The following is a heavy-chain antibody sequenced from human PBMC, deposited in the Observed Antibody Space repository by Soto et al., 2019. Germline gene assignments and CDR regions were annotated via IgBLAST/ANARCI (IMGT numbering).Heavy chain of an antibody. CDR1: GFTFSSYA. Sequence: QVQLVESGGGVVQPGRSLRLSCAASGFTFSSYAMHWVPQAPGKGLEWVAVISYDGSNKYYADSVKGRFTISRDNSKNTLYLQMNSLRAEDTAVYYCARAWGVYYYYYGMDVWGQGTTVTVSS. CDR2: ISYDGSNK. V-gene: IGHV3-30-3*01. J-gene: IGHJ6*02. CDR3: ARAWGVYYYYYGMDV. D-gene: IGHD7-27*01.